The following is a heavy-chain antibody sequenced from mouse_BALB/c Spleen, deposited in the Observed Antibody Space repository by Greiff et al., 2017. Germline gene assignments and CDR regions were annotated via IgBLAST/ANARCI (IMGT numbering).Heavy chain of an antibody. Sequence: EVKLMESGGGLVKPGGSLKLSCAASGFTFSSYAMSWVRQTPEKRLEWVASISSGGSTYYPDSVKGRFTISRDNARNILYLQMSSLRSEDTAMYYCARAFYYDLDYWGQGTTLTVSS. CDR3: ARAFYYDLDY. J-gene: IGHJ2*01. V-gene: IGHV5-6-5*01. D-gene: IGHD2-4*01. CDR2: ISSGGST. CDR1: GFTFSSYA.